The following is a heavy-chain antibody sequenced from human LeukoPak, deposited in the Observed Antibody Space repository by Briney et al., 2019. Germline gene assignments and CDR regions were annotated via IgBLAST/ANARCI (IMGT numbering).Heavy chain of an antibody. Sequence: PGGSLRLSCAASGFTFSSYAMHWVRQAPGKGLEWVAVISYDGSNKYYADSVKGRFTISRDNSKNTLYLQMNSLRAEDTAVYYCARGATYYYGSGSSQFDYWGQGTLLTVSS. CDR3: ARGATYYYGSGSSQFDY. J-gene: IGHJ4*02. V-gene: IGHV3-30*04. CDR2: ISYDGSNK. D-gene: IGHD3-10*01. CDR1: GFTFSSYA.